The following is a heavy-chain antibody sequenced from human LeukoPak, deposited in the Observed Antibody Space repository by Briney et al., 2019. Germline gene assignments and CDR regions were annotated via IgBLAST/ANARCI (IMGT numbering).Heavy chain of an antibody. CDR2: VSKTGNT. CDR3: ARRGAPSKFYYFDS. D-gene: IGHD1-26*01. Sequence: SETLSLTCTVSGGSLTTHYWAWIRQPPAKGLEWIGFVSKTGNTNYNPSLKSRATISVDTSKNTFSLKLSSVTAADTAVYFCARRGAPSKFYYFDSWGQGTLVTVSS. CDR1: GGSLTTHY. J-gene: IGHJ4*02. V-gene: IGHV4-59*08.